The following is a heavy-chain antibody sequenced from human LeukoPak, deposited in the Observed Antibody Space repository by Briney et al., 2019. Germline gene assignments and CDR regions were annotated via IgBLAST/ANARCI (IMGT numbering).Heavy chain of an antibody. CDR3: ARDSGIQLWLDY. Sequence: NTSETLSLTCTVSGGSISSYYWSWIRQPPGKGLEWIGYIYYSGSTNYNPSLKSRVTISVDTSKNQFSLKLSSVTAADTAVYYCARDSGIQLWLDYWGQGTLVTVSS. D-gene: IGHD5-18*01. V-gene: IGHV4-59*01. CDR1: GGSISSYY. CDR2: IYYSGST. J-gene: IGHJ4*02.